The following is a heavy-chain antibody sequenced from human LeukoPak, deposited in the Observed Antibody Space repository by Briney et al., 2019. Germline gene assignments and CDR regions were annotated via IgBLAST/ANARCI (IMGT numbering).Heavy chain of an antibody. J-gene: IGHJ4*02. D-gene: IGHD3-22*01. Sequence: GSSVKVSCKASGGTFSSYAISWVRQAPGQGLEWMGRIIPIFGTANYAQKFQGRVTITTDESTSTAYMELSSLRSEDTAVYYCAREENSSGYYRPVDYWGQGTLVTVSS. V-gene: IGHV1-69*05. CDR3: AREENSSGYYRPVDY. CDR1: GGTFSSYA. CDR2: IIPIFGTA.